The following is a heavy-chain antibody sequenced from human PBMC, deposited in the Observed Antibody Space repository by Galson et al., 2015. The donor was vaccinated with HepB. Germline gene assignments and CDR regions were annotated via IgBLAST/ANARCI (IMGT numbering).Heavy chain of an antibody. CDR2: INAGNGNT. D-gene: IGHD5-12*01. V-gene: IGHV1-3*01. Sequence: SVKVSCKASGYAFTSYAMHWVRQAPGQRLEWMGWINAGNGNTKYSQKFQGRVTITRDTSASTAYMELSSLRSEDTAVYYCARARLYSGYDVKPDWYFDLWGRGTLVTVSS. CDR1: GYAFTSYA. CDR3: ARARLYSGYDVKPDWYFDL. J-gene: IGHJ2*01.